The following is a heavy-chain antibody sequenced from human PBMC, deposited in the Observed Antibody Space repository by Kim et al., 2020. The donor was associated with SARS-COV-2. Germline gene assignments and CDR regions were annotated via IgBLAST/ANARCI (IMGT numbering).Heavy chain of an antibody. J-gene: IGHJ4*02. Sequence: GGSLRLSCAASGFTFSSYWMSWVRQAPGKGLEWVANIKQDGSEKYYVDSVKGRFTISRDNAKNSLYLQMNSLRAEDTAVYYCARSWLLLPLYFDYWGQGTLVTVSS. D-gene: IGHD3-22*01. CDR1: GFTFSSYW. CDR2: IKQDGSEK. V-gene: IGHV3-7*01. CDR3: ARSWLLLPLYFDY.